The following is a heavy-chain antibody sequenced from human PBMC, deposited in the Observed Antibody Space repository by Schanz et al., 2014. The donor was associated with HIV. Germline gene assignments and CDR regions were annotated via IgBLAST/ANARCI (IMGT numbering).Heavy chain of an antibody. CDR1: GYTFTNYV. V-gene: IGHV1-69*13. J-gene: IGHJ4*02. D-gene: IGHD3-22*01. Sequence: QVQLVQSGPEVKKPGASVKVSCKASGYTFTNYVISWVRQAPGQGLEWLGLIMPKFGTENYAQKYQGRVTLTADATTAYMDLSSLKFEDTAVYYCVRVANYDGDDYYQRSHFDLWGQGTLVTVSS. CDR3: VRVANYDGDDYYQRSHFDL. CDR2: IMPKFGTE.